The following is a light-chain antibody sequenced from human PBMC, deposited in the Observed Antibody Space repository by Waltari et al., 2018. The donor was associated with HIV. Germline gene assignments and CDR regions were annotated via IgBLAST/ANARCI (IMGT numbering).Light chain of an antibody. V-gene: IGLV1-40*01. J-gene: IGLJ3*02. Sequence: QSVLTLPPSVSGDAGQKVTIFCPGSTSHIGADYAVHWYQQLPGRAPKVPLYGSNKRPSGIPDRFSGSKSGTSASLAITGLQIDDEADYYCRSYDSGLGALFGGGTKVTVL. CDR2: GSN. CDR3: RSYDSGLGAL. CDR1: TSHIGADYA.